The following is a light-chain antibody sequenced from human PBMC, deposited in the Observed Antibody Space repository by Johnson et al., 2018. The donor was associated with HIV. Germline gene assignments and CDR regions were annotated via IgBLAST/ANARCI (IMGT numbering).Light chain of an antibody. V-gene: IGLV1-51*01. CDR1: SSNIGNNY. CDR3: GTWDTSLRVGF. J-gene: IGLJ1*01. Sequence: QSVLTQPPSVSVAPGQKVTISCSGSSSNIGNNYVSWYQQIPGRAPKLLIYDNNKRPSGIPDRFSGSKSGTSATLGITGLQTGDEADYYCGTWDTSLRVGFLGTWPKVTVL. CDR2: DNN.